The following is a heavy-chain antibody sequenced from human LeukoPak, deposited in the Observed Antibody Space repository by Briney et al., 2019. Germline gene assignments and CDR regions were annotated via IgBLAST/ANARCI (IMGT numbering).Heavy chain of an antibody. CDR1: GFTFRSHA. D-gene: IGHD2-21*01. CDR3: AKDFRIGYSAHFDY. Sequence: GGSLRLSCVGSGFTFRSHAMSWVRQAPEKGLEFVSGIYENGGTTYYADSVKGRFSISRDNPKNTLYLQMDSLRGEDTAVYYCAKDFRIGYSAHFDYWGQGALVTVSS. CDR2: IYENGGTT. J-gene: IGHJ4*02. V-gene: IGHV3-23*01.